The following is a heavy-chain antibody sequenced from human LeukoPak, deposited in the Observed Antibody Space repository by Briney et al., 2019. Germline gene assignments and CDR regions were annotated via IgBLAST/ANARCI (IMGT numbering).Heavy chain of an antibody. CDR2: IKSKTDGGTT. Sequence: KLSCAASGFTFSNSCMTWVRQAPGKGLEWIGRIKSKTDGGTTDYAAPVKGRFTISRDDSRNTLYLQMNSLKIEDTAVYYCRSGNYYFDFWGQGTLVTVSS. V-gene: IGHV3-15*01. CDR3: RSGNYYFDF. J-gene: IGHJ4*02. D-gene: IGHD1-26*01. CDR1: GFTFSNSC.